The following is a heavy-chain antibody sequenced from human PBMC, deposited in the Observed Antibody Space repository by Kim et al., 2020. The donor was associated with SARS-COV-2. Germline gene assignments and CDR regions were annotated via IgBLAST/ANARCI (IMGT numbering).Heavy chain of an antibody. CDR2: MYSGGST. V-gene: IGHV3-53*04. CDR1: GFTVSSNY. Sequence: GGSLRLYCAASGFTVSSNYMSWVRQAPGKGLEWVLIMYSGGSTYYADSVKGRFTISRHNSKNTLYLQMDSLRAEDTAVYYCERDSPYYGMDVWGQGTTVT. CDR3: ERDSPYYGMDV. J-gene: IGHJ6*02.